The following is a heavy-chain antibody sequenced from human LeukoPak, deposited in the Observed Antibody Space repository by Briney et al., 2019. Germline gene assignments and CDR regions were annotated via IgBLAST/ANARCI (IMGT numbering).Heavy chain of an antibody. D-gene: IGHD6-13*01. V-gene: IGHV1-2*02. Sequence: ASVKVSCKASGYTFTRYYMHWVRQAPGQGLEWMGWINPNSGGTNYAQKFQGRVTMTSDTSISTAYMELSRLRSDDTAVYYCAREVSSWYRYYYYGMDVWGQGTTVTVSS. J-gene: IGHJ6*02. CDR2: INPNSGGT. CDR3: AREVSSWYRYYYYGMDV. CDR1: GYTFTRYY.